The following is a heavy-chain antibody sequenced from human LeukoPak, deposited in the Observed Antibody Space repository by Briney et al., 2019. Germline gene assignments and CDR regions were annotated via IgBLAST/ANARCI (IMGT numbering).Heavy chain of an antibody. J-gene: IGHJ5*02. CDR3: ARDEYCGGDCYQYNWFDP. CDR2: IRYDGSNK. V-gene: IGHV3-30*02. D-gene: IGHD2-21*02. Sequence: GGSLRLSCAASGFTFSSYGMHWVRQAPGKGLEWVAFIRYDGSNKYYADSVKGRFTISRDNSKNTLYLQMNSLRAEDTAVYYCARDEYCGGDCYQYNWFDPWGQGTLVTVSS. CDR1: GFTFSSYG.